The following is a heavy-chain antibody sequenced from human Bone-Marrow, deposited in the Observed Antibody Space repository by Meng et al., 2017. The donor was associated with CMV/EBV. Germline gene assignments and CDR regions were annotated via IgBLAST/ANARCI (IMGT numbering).Heavy chain of an antibody. CDR1: GYTFTGYN. D-gene: IGHD1-7*01. J-gene: IGHJ4*02. CDR2: INPNSGVA. Sequence: ASVKVSCKASGYTFTGYNIHWVRQAPGQELEWMGRINPNSGVANFAQKFQGRVTMTRDTSTSTVYMELNRLTSDDTAVYYCAREGNYAFDYWGQGTLVTVSS. V-gene: IGHV1-2*06. CDR3: AREGNYAFDY.